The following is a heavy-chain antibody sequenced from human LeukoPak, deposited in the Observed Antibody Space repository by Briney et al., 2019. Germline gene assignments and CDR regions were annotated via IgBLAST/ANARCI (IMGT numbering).Heavy chain of an antibody. CDR1: GGSFSGYY. CDR3: ANSLRGDRSTLWY. D-gene: IGHD2-21*01. Sequence: SETLSLTCAVYGGSFSGYYWSWIRQPPGKGLEWIGEINHSGNTNYNPSLKSRVTTSVDTSKNQFSPKLSSVTAADTAVYYCANSLRGDRSTLWYWGQGTLVTVSS. CDR2: INHSGNT. V-gene: IGHV4-34*01. J-gene: IGHJ4*02.